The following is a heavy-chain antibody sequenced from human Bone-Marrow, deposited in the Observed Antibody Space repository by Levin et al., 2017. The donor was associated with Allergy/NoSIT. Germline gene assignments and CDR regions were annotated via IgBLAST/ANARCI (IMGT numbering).Heavy chain of an antibody. J-gene: IGHJ4*02. CDR1: GFTFSDHY. D-gene: IGHD4-17*01. V-gene: IGHV3-72*01. Sequence: GGSLRLSCAASGFTFSDHYMDWVRQAPGKGLEWVGRTRNKAYTHTTEYAASVKGRFTISRDDSNNSLYLQMNSLKTEDTAVYYCVRISGDYAPDYWGQGTLVTVSS. CDR3: VRISGDYAPDY. CDR2: TRNKAYTHTT.